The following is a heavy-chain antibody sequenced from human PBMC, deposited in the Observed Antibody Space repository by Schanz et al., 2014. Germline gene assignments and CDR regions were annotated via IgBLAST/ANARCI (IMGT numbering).Heavy chain of an antibody. V-gene: IGHV7-4-1*02. Sequence: QVQLVQSGSELKKPGASVNISCKASGYTFTTYALNWVRQAPGQGLEWMGWINSNTGNPTYAPAFTGRFVFSLDTSVRTAYPQVIGLQAEDSAVFYCARGRGGNTGYEAADYWGQGTRVTVSS. J-gene: IGHJ4*02. CDR1: GYTFTTYA. CDR2: INSNTGNP. CDR3: ARGRGGNTGYEAADY. D-gene: IGHD5-12*01.